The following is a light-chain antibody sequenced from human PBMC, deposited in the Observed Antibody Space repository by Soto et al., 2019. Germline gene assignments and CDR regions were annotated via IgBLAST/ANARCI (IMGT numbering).Light chain of an antibody. Sequence: DIQMTQSPSSVSASVGDTVTITCRASQGLKFLAWYQQKPGKAPRLLIYEATNLQSGVPPRLSGSGSGTDFTLTISSLQPEDFATYFCQQANSFPFTFGQGTRLEIK. CDR1: QGLKF. CDR2: EAT. V-gene: IGKV1-12*01. CDR3: QQANSFPFT. J-gene: IGKJ5*01.